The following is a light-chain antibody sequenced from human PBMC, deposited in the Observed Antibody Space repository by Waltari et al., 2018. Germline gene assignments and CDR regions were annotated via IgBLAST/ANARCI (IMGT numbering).Light chain of an antibody. CDR1: PSVSSY. J-gene: IGKJ2*01. Sequence: EIVLTQSPATLSLSPGERATLSCRASPSVSSYLAWYQQKPGQAPRLLIYDASSRATGIPARFSGSGSGTDFTLTISSLEPEDFAVYYCQQRSNWPKYTFGQGTKLEIK. CDR3: QQRSNWPKYT. V-gene: IGKV3-11*01. CDR2: DAS.